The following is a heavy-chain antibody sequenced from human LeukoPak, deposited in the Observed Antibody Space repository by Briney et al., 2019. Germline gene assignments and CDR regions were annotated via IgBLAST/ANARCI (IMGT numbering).Heavy chain of an antibody. J-gene: IGHJ5*02. CDR3: ARANRYSYGLNWFDP. CDR2: INHSGST. CDR1: GGSFSGYY. D-gene: IGHD5-18*01. Sequence: NPSETLSLTCAVYGGSFSGYYWSWIRQPPGKGLEWIGEINHSGSTNYNPSLKSRVTISVDTSKNQFSLKLGSVTAADTAVYYCARANRYSYGLNWFDPWGQGTLVTVSS. V-gene: IGHV4-34*01.